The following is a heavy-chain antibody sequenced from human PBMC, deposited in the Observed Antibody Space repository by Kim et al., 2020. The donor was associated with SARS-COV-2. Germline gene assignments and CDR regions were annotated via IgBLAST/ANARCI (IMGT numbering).Heavy chain of an antibody. CDR1: GDSVSSNSAA. CDR2: TYYRSKWYN. V-gene: IGHV6-1*01. CDR3: ARASRYNWNYVAYNWFDT. D-gene: IGHD1-7*01. Sequence: SQTLSLTCAISGDSVSSNSAAWNWIRQSPSRGLEWLGRTYYRSKWYNDYAVSVKSRITINPDTSKNQYSLQLNSVTPEDTAVYYCARASRYNWNYVAYNWFDTWGQGNLVTVSS. J-gene: IGHJ5*02.